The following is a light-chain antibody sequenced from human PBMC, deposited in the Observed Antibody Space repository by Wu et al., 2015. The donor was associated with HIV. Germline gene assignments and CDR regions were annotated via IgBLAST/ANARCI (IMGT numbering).Light chain of an antibody. CDR2: TAS. CDR3: QQSHTPPWT. V-gene: IGKV1-39*01. CDR1: QTISGY. Sequence: DIQMTQSPSSLSTSIGDRVTISCRASQTISGYLNWYQQRPGQPPKPLISTASNLQNGVPSRFSGSGSGTDFTLTINSVQREDFATXYCQQSHTPPWTFGQGTQGGNQ. J-gene: IGKJ1*01.